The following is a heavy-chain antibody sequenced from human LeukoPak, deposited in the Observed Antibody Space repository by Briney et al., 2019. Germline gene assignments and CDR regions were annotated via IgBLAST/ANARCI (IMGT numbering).Heavy chain of an antibody. Sequence: HPGGSLRLSCAASGFTFSSYSMNWVRQAPGKGLEWVSYISSSSSTIYYADSVKGRFTISRDNAKNSLYLQMNSLRAEDTAVYYCVRDQLAGRYDYWGQGTLVTVSS. J-gene: IGHJ4*02. CDR2: ISSSSSTI. CDR1: GFTFSSYS. D-gene: IGHD6-6*01. CDR3: VRDQLAGRYDY. V-gene: IGHV3-48*01.